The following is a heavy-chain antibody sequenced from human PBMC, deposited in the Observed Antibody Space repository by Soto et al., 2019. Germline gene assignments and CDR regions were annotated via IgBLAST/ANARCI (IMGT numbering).Heavy chain of an antibody. CDR1: GGSISSYY. CDR2: IYYSGST. Sequence: QVQLQESGPGLVKPSETLSLTCTVSGGSISSYYWSWIRQPPGKGLEWIGYIYYSGSTNYNPSRKSRFTISVDTSKKQFSLMLSSVTAADTAVYYCARAPTTVTTLYYFDYWGQGTLVTVSS. D-gene: IGHD4-17*01. V-gene: IGHV4-59*01. J-gene: IGHJ4*02. CDR3: ARAPTTVTTLYYFDY.